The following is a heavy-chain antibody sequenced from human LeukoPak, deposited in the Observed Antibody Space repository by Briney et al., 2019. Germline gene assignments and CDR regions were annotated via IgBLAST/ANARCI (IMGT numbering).Heavy chain of an antibody. CDR1: GFTFSSYS. CDR2: ISSSSSYI. Sequence: SGGSLRLSCAASGFTFSSYSMNWVRQAPGKGLEWVSSISSSSSYIYYADSVKGRFTISRDNAKNSLYLQMNSLRAEDTAVYYCASVSVEWFRDYYYGMDVWGQGTTVTVSS. D-gene: IGHD3-3*01. J-gene: IGHJ6*02. V-gene: IGHV3-21*01. CDR3: ASVSVEWFRDYYYGMDV.